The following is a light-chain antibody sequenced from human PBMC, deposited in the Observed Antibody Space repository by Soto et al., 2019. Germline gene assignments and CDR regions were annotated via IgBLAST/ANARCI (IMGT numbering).Light chain of an antibody. CDR1: QSVLYNSNNKNY. V-gene: IGKV4-1*01. CDR2: WAS. J-gene: IGKJ2*01. Sequence: DIVMTQSPDSQAVSLGERATINCKSSQSVLYNSNNKNYLAWYQQRPGQPPKLLIYWASTRESGVPDRFSGSGSGTDFTLTITSLQAEDVAVYYCQQYESTPPTFGQGTKLEIK. CDR3: QQYESTPPT.